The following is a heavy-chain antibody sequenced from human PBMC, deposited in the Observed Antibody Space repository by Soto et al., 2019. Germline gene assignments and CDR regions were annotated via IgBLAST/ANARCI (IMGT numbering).Heavy chain of an antibody. CDR2: INHSGST. V-gene: IGHV4-34*01. J-gene: IGHJ4*02. Sequence: QVQLQQWGAGLLKPSETLSLTCAVYGGSFSGYYWNWIRQPPGKGLEWIGEINHSGSTNYNPSLKSRVNLSVDTSKNQFSLKLSSVTAADTAVYYCARGWGRIFDYWGQGTLVTVSS. D-gene: IGHD7-27*01. CDR1: GGSFSGYY. CDR3: ARGWGRIFDY.